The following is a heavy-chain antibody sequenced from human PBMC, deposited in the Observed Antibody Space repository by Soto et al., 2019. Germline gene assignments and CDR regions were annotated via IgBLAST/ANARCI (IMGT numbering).Heavy chain of an antibody. CDR2: ISWNSGSI. CDR3: AKVGIAVAGDYFDY. Sequence: DVQLVESGGGLVQPGRSLRLSCAASGFTFDDYAMHWVRQAPGKGLEWVSGISWNSGSIGYADSVKGRFTISRDNAKNSLYLQMNSLRAEDTALYYCAKVGIAVAGDYFDYWGQGTLVTVSS. J-gene: IGHJ4*02. CDR1: GFTFDDYA. V-gene: IGHV3-9*01. D-gene: IGHD6-19*01.